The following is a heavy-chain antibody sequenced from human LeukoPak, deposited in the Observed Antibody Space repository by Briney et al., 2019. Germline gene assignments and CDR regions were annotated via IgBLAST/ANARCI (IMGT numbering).Heavy chain of an antibody. CDR1: GFNVSTNY. D-gene: IGHD6-13*01. CDR2: LYRRGET. V-gene: IGHV3-66*01. CDR3: ARDARQQLVERFDY. J-gene: IGHJ4*02. Sequence: GGSLRLSCAASGFNVSTNYMSWVRQVPAKGLEWVAVLYRRGETYYAESVKGRFTISRDNSKNSLYLQMNSLRAEDTAVYYCARDARQQLVERFDYWGQGTLVTVSS.